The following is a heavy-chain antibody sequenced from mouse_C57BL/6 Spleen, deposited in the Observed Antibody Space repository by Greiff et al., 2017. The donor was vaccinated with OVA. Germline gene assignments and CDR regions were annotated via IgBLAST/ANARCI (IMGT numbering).Heavy chain of an antibody. J-gene: IGHJ3*01. D-gene: IGHD3-2*02. V-gene: IGHV1-15*01. Sequence: QVQLQQSGAELVRPGASVTLSCKASGYTFTDYEMHWVKQTPVHGLEWIGAIDPETGGTAYNQKFKGKAILTADKSSSTAYMELRSLTSEDSAVYYCTRGSSGYGFAYWGQGTLVTVSA. CDR3: TRGSSGYGFAY. CDR2: IDPETGGT. CDR1: GYTFTDYE.